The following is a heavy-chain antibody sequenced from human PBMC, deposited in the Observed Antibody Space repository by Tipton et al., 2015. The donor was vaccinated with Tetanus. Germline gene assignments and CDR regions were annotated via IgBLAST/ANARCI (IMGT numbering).Heavy chain of an antibody. J-gene: IGHJ6*02. Sequence: TLSLTCAVSGQSLSGHFWSWVRQAPGKGLEWIGEITPRGSASYNPSLKSRVSISGDASKNHFSLSLSSVTAADTAMYYCARDGGNYFYYGMNVWGQGAAVTVSS. CDR3: ARDGGNYFYYGMNV. V-gene: IGHV4-34*01. CDR2: ITPRGSA. CDR1: GQSLSGHF.